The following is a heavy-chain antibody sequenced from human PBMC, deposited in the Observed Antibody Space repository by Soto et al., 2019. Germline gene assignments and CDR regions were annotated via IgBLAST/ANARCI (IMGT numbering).Heavy chain of an antibody. CDR3: ARGLYYYGMDV. J-gene: IGHJ6*02. Sequence: SETLSLTCAVYGGSFSGYYWSWIRHPPGKGLEWIGEINHSGSTNYNPSLKSRVTISVDTSKNQFSLKLSSVTAADTAVYYCARGLYYYGMDVWGQGTTVTVSS. V-gene: IGHV4-34*01. CDR1: GGSFSGYY. CDR2: INHSGST.